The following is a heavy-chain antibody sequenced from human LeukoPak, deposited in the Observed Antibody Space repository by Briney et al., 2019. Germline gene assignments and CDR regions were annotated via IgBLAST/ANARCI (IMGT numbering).Heavy chain of an antibody. J-gene: IGHJ4*02. Sequence: SVKVSCKASGGTFSSYAISWVRQAPGQGLEWMGGIIPIFGTANYAQKFQGRVTITADESTSTAYMELSSLRSEDTAVYYCARSNSVVVPAAPNLDYWGQGTLVTVSS. CDR2: IIPIFGTA. CDR1: GGTFSSYA. D-gene: IGHD2-2*01. V-gene: IGHV1-69*13. CDR3: ARSNSVVVPAAPNLDY.